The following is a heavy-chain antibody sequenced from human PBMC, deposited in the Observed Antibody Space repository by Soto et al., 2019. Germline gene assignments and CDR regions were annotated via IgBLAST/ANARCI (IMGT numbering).Heavy chain of an antibody. J-gene: IGHJ4*02. Sequence: RGSPGLSSAAYGFTFSSYAMSWVRQAPGKGLEWVSTISGSGGSTYSTDPVKGRFTTSRDNSKNTLYLQINSLRAEDTALYYCAKGKTYNSGWHHYWGQGTLLTVSS. CDR1: GFTFSSYA. D-gene: IGHD6-19*01. CDR2: ISGSGGST. V-gene: IGHV3-23*01. CDR3: AKGKTYNSGWHHY.